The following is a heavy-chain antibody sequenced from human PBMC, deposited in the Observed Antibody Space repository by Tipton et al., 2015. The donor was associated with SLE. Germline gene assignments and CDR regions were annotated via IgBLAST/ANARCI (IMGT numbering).Heavy chain of an antibody. V-gene: IGHV4-39*07. J-gene: IGHJ3*02. Sequence: TLSLTCTVSGASVSNSNYYWGWIRQPPGKALEWIGTIYHSGTTYYNPSLKSRLTLSIDTSKNQFSLKLSSVTAADTAVYYCAREVNIVDDSDAFDIWGQGTMVTVSP. CDR2: IYHSGTT. CDR3: AREVNIVDDSDAFDI. CDR1: GASVSNSNYY. D-gene: IGHD5/OR15-5a*01.